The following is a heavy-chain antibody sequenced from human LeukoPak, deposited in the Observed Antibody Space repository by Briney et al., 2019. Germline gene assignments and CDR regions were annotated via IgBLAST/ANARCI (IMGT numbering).Heavy chain of an antibody. V-gene: IGHV4-31*03. D-gene: IGHD2-2*01. CDR2: IYYSGST. J-gene: IGHJ4*02. CDR3: ATSVSYCSSTSCYGINFDY. Sequence: PAQTLSLTCTVSGGSISSGGYYWSWIRQHPGKGLEWIGYIYYSGSTYYNPSLKSRVTISVDTSKNQFSLKLSSVTAADTAVYYCATSVSYCSSTSCYGINFDYWGQGTLVTVSS. CDR1: GGSISSGGYY.